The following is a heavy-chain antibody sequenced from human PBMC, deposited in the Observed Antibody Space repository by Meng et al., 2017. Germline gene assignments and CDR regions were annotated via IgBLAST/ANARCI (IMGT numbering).Heavy chain of an antibody. D-gene: IGHD2-15*01. V-gene: IGHV3-49*04. CDR1: GFTFGDYA. J-gene: IGHJ6*02. CDR2: IRSKAYGGTT. Sequence: GGSLRLSCTASGFTFGDYAMSWVRQAPGKGLEWVGFIRSKAYGGTTEYAASVKGRFTISRDDSKSIAYLQMNSLKTEDTAVYYCTRVFLLPKGYCYYGMDVWGQGTTVTVSS. CDR3: TRVFLLPKGYCYYGMDV.